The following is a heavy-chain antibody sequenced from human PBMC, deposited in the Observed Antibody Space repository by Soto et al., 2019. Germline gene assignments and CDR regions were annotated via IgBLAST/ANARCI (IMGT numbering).Heavy chain of an antibody. CDR2: AYYRSQWYY. CDR3: VRGTNGWPGVDY. V-gene: IGHV6-1*01. CDR1: GDSVSSNSAA. D-gene: IGHD2-8*01. Sequence: PSQTLSLTCVISGDSVSSNSAAWNWIRQSPSRGLEWLGRAYYRSQWYYDSAVSVRSRITVIPDTSKNQFSLQLNSVTPEDTAVYYCVRGTNGWPGVDYWGQGTLVTVSS. J-gene: IGHJ4*02.